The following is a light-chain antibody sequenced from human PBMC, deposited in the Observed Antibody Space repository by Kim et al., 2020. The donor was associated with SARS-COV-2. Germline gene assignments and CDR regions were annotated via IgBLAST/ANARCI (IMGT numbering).Light chain of an antibody. CDR1: QRVSSN. Sequence: VSPGERATLSCRASQRVSSNVAWYQQKPGQAPRLLIYDASTRATGIPARFSGTGSGTEFSLTISSLQSEDCAVYYCQQYKSWPLTFGGGTKVEIK. J-gene: IGKJ4*01. CDR3: QQYKSWPLT. V-gene: IGKV3-15*01. CDR2: DAS.